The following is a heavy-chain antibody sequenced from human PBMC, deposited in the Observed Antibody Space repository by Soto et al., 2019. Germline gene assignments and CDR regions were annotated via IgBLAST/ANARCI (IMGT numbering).Heavy chain of an antibody. CDR1: GFTFSSYA. CDR3: GTARGTCGSGGSCGDDACDI. V-gene: IGHV3-30-3*01. Sequence: GGSLRLSCAASGFTFSSYAMHWVRQAPGKGLEWVAVISYDGSNKYYADSVKGRFTISRDNSKNTLYLQMNSLRAEDTAVYYCGTARGTCGSGGSCGDDACDIWGQGRM. CDR2: ISYDGSNK. J-gene: IGHJ3*02. D-gene: IGHD2-15*01.